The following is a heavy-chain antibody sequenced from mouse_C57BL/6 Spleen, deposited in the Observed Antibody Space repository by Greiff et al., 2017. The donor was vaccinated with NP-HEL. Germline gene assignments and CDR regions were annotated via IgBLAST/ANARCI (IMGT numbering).Heavy chain of an antibody. CDR2: IDPETGGT. J-gene: IGHJ2*01. V-gene: IGHV1-15*01. Sequence: VKLVESGAELVRPGASVTLSCKASGYTFTDYEMHWVKQTPVHGLEWIGAIDPETGGTAYNQKFKGKAILTADKSSSTAYMELRSLTSEDSAVYYCTNPYGTKYYSDYWGQGTTLTVSS. D-gene: IGHD2-1*01. CDR1: GYTFTDYE. CDR3: TNPYGTKYYSDY.